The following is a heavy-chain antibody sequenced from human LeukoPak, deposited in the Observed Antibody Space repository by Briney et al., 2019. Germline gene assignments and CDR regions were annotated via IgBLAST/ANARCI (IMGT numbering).Heavy chain of an antibody. D-gene: IGHD4-17*01. CDR2: MNPNSGNT. Sequence: GASVKVSCKXSGYTFTSNDINWVRQATGQGLEWMGRMNPNSGNTGYSQKFQGRVTMTRHTSISTAYIELSSLRSEAPAVYYCARETVTSLGDWCYPWGQGTLVTVSS. J-gene: IGHJ5*02. V-gene: IGHV1-8*01. CDR1: GYTFTSND. CDR3: ARETVTSLGDWCYP.